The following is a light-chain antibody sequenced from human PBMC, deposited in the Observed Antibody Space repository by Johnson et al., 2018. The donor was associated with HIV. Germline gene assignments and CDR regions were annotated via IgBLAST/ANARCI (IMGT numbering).Light chain of an antibody. Sequence: QSVLTQPPSVSAAPVQKVTISCSGSSSNIGNNYVSWYQQLPGTAPKLLIYEDKRRPSGTHDRFSGSKSGTSATLGITGLQTGDEADYYCGTWESSLRSYVFGTGTKVTVL. V-gene: IGLV1-51*02. CDR3: GTWESSLRSYV. CDR1: SSNIGNNY. J-gene: IGLJ1*01. CDR2: EDK.